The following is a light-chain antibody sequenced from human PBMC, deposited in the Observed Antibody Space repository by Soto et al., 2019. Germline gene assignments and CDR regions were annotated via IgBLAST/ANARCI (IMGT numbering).Light chain of an antibody. CDR1: QSVSSN. CDR2: GAS. V-gene: IGKV3-15*01. Sequence: EIVMTQSPATLSVSPGERATLSCRASQSVSSNLAWYQQKPGQAPRLLIYGASTRATGIPARFSGSGSVTEFTLTISSLQSEDFAVYYCQQYNNWPPTLGQGPKVEIK. J-gene: IGKJ1*01. CDR3: QQYNNWPPT.